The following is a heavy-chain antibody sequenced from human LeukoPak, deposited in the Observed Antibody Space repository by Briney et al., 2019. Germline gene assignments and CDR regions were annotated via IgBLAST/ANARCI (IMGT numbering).Heavy chain of an antibody. CDR1: GGSFSGYY. CDR3: ARGLYAYLKY. Sequence: SETLSLTCAVYGGSFSGYYWSWIRQPPGKGLEWIGEINHSGSTNYNPSLKSRVTISVDTSKNQFSLKLSSVTAADTAVYYCARGLYAYLKYWGQGTLVTVSS. V-gene: IGHV4-34*01. J-gene: IGHJ4*02. CDR2: INHSGST. D-gene: IGHD3-16*01.